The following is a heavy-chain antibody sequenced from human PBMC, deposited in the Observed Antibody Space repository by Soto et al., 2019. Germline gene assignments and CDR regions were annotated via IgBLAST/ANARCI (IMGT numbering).Heavy chain of an antibody. CDR2: IIPLFGTA. J-gene: IGHJ4*02. CDR3: ARDRSMDGYNSRSFDY. V-gene: IGHV1-69*01. Sequence: QVQLVQSGAEVKKLGSSVKVSCKASGGTFSSFGFNWVRQAPGQGLEWMGGIIPLFGTANYAEKFQGRVTISADEGTSTASMELIGLRSEDTAIYYCARDRSMDGYNSRSFDYWGQGTLVTVS. CDR1: GGTFSSFG. D-gene: IGHD5-12*01.